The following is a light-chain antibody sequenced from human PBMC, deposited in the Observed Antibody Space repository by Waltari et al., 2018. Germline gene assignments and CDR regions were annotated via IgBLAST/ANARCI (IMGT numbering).Light chain of an antibody. J-gene: IGKJ4*01. CDR3: QQNSNWPPLT. V-gene: IGKV3D-15*01. CDR2: GAS. Sequence: EIVMTQSPATLSLSPGERATLSCRASQSVSSSLAWYQQKPGQAPRLLIYGASSRATGIPDRFSVSGSGTEFTLTISSLEPEDVAVYYCQQNSNWPPLTFGGGTKVEIK. CDR1: QSVSSS.